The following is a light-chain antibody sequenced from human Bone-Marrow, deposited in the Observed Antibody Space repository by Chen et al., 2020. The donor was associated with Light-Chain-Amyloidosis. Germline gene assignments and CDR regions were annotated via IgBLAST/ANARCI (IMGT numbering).Light chain of an antibody. V-gene: IGLV2-14*01. CDR1: SSDVGGANH. CDR2: EVT. J-gene: IGLJ1*01. CDR3: SSYTITNTRV. Sequence: QSALTQPASVSGSPGQSITISCTGTSSDVGGANHVSWYQQHPDKAPKLMIYEVTNRPSWFPHLFSGSKSDNTASLTISELQTEDEADYFCSSYTITNTRVFGSGTRVTVL.